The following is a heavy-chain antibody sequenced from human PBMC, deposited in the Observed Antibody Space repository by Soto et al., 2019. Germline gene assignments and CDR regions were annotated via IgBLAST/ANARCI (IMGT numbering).Heavy chain of an antibody. CDR1: GFTLSNYA. V-gene: IGHV3-64D*08. CDR2: ISSNGGST. Sequence: GYQRLSCSVSGFTLSNYAMHWVRQAPGKGLEYVASISSNGGSTYYADSVKGRFTISRDNSKNTLYLQMSSLRSEDTGIHYCVKDRYVDCWGQGILVTVSS. CDR3: VKDRYVDC. J-gene: IGHJ4*02.